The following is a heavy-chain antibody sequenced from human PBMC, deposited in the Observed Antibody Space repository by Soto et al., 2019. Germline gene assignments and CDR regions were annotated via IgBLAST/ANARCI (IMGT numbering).Heavy chain of an antibody. D-gene: IGHD3-22*01. J-gene: IGHJ4*02. CDR2: IYYTCNT. CDR1: GGSISNSNYY. V-gene: IGHV4-39*01. CDR3: ERHSIWLLLSDY. Sequence: PSETLSLTCTVSGGSISNSNYYWGWIRQPPGKGLEWIGSIYYTCNTYYNPSLKSRGTISVDTSKNQFSLKLDSVTAADTAVYFCERHSIWLLLSDYWGQGSLVTVSS.